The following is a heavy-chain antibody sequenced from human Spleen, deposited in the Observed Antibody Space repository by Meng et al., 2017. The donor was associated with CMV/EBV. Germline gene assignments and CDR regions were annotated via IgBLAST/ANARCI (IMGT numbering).Heavy chain of an antibody. CDR2: TVPFLGTS. CDR1: GGTVSTYA. CDR3: AIYSSSPGEYGMDV. Sequence: SVKVSCKPSGGTVSTYAIHWVRQAPGQGLEWVGGTVPFLGTSNYAQKFQGRVTITTDESTNTAYLELISRRAEDTAVYYCAIYSSSPGEYGMDVWGQGTTVTVSS. J-gene: IGHJ6*02. V-gene: IGHV1-69*05. D-gene: IGHD2-21*01.